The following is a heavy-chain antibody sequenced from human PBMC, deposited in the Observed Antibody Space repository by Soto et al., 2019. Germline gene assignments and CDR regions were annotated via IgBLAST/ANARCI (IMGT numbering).Heavy chain of an antibody. CDR1: GFTFSSYA. J-gene: IGHJ3*02. CDR2: ISYDGSNK. V-gene: IGHV3-30-3*01. Sequence: QVQLVESGGGVVQPGRSLRLSCAASGFTFSSYAMHWVRQAPGKGLEWVAVISYDGSNKYYADSVKGRFTISRDNSKNTLYLKMNGLRVEDTAVYYWARVLPDPTEGQGAFDIWGQGTMAPVSS. CDR3: ARVLPDPTEGQGAFDI.